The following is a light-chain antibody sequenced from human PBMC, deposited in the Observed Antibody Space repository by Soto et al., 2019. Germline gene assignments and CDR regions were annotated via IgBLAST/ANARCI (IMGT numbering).Light chain of an antibody. V-gene: IGKV3-20*01. CDR2: GAS. CDR1: QNINNNY. Sequence: EVVLTQSPGTLSLSPGERATLSCRASQNINNNYLAWYQQKPGQAPRLLIYGASNRATGIPDRFSGSGSGTDFTLTISRLEPEESAMYYCQQYIHPPQTFGQGTKVEIK. CDR3: QQYIHPPQT. J-gene: IGKJ1*01.